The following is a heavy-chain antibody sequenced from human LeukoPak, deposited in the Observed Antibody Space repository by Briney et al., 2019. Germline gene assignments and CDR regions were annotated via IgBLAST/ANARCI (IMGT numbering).Heavy chain of an antibody. J-gene: IGHJ4*02. CDR3: AKDSKSIGSGWYVY. CDR2: ISWNSGSI. V-gene: IGHV3-9*01. CDR1: GFTFDDYA. D-gene: IGHD6-19*01. Sequence: SGGSLRLSCAASGFTFDDYAMHWVRQAPGKGLDWVSGISWNSGSIGYADSVKGRFTISRDNAKNSLYLQMNSLRAEDTALYYCAKDSKSIGSGWYVYWGQGTLVTVSS.